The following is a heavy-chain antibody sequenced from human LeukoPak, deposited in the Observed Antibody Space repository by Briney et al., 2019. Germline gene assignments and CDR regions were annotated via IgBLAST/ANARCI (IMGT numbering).Heavy chain of an antibody. CDR2: IYYSGST. CDR1: GGSISSGDYY. Sequence: SQTPSLTCTVSGGSISSGDYYWSWIRQPPGKGLEWIGYIYYSGSTYYNPSLKSRVTISVDTSKNQFSLKLSSVTAADTAVYYCARASDVLPQAFDIWGQGTMVTVSS. J-gene: IGHJ3*02. V-gene: IGHV4-30-4*08. D-gene: IGHD3-10*01. CDR3: ARASDVLPQAFDI.